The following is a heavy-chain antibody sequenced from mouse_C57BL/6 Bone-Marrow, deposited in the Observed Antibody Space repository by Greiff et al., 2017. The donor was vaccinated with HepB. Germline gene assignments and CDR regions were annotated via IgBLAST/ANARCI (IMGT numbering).Heavy chain of an antibody. J-gene: IGHJ2*01. CDR1: GYTFTEYT. CDR3: ARHEDRSYYGSSRFDY. Sequence: QVQLKESGAELVKPGASVKLSCKASGYTFTEYTIHWVKQRSGQGLEWIGWFYPGSGSIKYNEKFKDKATLTADKSSSTVYMELSRLTSEDSAVYFCARHEDRSYYGSSRFDYWGQGTTLTVSS. D-gene: IGHD1-1*01. V-gene: IGHV1-62-2*01. CDR2: FYPGSGSI.